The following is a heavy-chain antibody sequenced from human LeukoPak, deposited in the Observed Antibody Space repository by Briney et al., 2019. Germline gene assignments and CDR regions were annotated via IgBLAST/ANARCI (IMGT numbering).Heavy chain of an antibody. D-gene: IGHD3-10*01. Sequence: PSETLSLTCTVSGDSISSRTYYWGWIPQPPGKGLEWIGSIYYSGRTYYNPSLKSRVAVSVDTSKSRISLKLISVTAADTAVYYCARLYSGTRPPDYWGQGSLVTVSS. CDR3: ARLYSGTRPPDY. J-gene: IGHJ4*02. V-gene: IGHV4-39*01. CDR1: GDSISSRTYY. CDR2: IYYSGRT.